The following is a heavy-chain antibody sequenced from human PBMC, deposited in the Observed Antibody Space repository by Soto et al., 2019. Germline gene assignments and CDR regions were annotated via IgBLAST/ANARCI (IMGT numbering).Heavy chain of an antibody. V-gene: IGHV1-69*01. CDR1: GGTFSSYS. CDR3: ARGGYCSGGSCWDNWFDP. D-gene: IGHD2-15*01. CDR2: IIPIFGTP. J-gene: IGHJ5*02. Sequence: QVQLVQSGAEVKKPGSSVKVSCKASGGTFSSYSISWVRQAPGQGLEWMGGIIPIFGTPNYAQKFQGRVKITADESTSTTYMELSSLRSEDTAVYYCARGGYCSGGSCWDNWFDPWGQGTLVTVSS.